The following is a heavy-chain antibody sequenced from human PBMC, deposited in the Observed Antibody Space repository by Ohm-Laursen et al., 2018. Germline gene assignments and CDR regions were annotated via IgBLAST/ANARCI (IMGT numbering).Heavy chain of an antibody. CDR2: ISPNSGDT. Sequence: ASVKVSCKASGFTFSNHYMHWMRQAPGQGLEWVGWISPNSGDTNYAQKFQGRVTMTRDTSISTAYMDLRSLRSDDTAVYYCARGGFFVVEGAFDIWGQGTMVTVSS. CDR1: GFTFSNHY. CDR3: ARGGFFVVEGAFDI. D-gene: IGHD3-3*01. V-gene: IGHV1-2*02. J-gene: IGHJ3*02.